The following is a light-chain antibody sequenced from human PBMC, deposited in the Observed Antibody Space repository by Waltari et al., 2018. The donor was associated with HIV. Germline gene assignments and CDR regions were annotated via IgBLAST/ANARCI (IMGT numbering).Light chain of an antibody. Sequence: AVTQPASVSGLPGPSTTISCPGADGDFGLYNSVSWYQQHSGNPPRLILYDVDSRASGVSDRFSGSMSGNTASLTISGLRAEDEGHYYCASFTGDDTVIFGGGTEVTVL. V-gene: IGLV2-14*03. J-gene: IGLJ2*01. CDR2: DVD. CDR3: ASFTGDDTVI. CDR1: DGDFGLYNS.